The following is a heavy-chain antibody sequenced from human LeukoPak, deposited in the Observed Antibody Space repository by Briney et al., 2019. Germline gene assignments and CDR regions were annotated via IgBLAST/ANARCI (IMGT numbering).Heavy chain of an antibody. CDR3: AREGDAFDI. CDR2: IYHSGST. Sequence: PSETLSLTCSVSGASINSGSYYWTWIRQRPGTGLEWIGYIYHSGSTYYNPSLKSRVTISVDRSKNQFSLKLSSVTAADTAVYYCAREGDAFDIWGQGTMVTVSS. CDR1: GASINSGSYY. J-gene: IGHJ3*02. V-gene: IGHV4-30-2*01.